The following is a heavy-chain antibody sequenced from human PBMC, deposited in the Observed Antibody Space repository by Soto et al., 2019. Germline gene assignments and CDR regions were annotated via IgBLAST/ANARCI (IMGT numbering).Heavy chain of an antibody. Sequence: VGSLRLSGAASGFTFSSYGMHWVRQAPGKGLEWVAVISYDGSNKYYADSVKGRFTISRDNSKNTLYLQMNSLRAEDTAVYYCAKDLEAAYYYDSSGYSRTTTGGMDVWGQGTTVTVSS. CDR3: AKDLEAAYYYDSSGYSRTTTGGMDV. D-gene: IGHD3-22*01. CDR1: GFTFSSYG. CDR2: ISYDGSNK. J-gene: IGHJ6*02. V-gene: IGHV3-30*18.